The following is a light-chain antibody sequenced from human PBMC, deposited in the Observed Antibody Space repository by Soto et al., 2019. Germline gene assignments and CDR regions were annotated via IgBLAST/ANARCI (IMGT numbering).Light chain of an antibody. V-gene: IGLV1-51*01. J-gene: IGLJ2*01. Sequence: QSVLTQPPSVSAAPGQTVTISCSRSGSNIGSNSVSWYQHVPGTAPKLLLYDNNKRPSGIPDRFFGSKSGTSATLGITGLQTADEADYYCGTWESYLSVAVFGGGTKLTVL. CDR1: GSNIGSNS. CDR2: DNN. CDR3: GTWESYLSVAV.